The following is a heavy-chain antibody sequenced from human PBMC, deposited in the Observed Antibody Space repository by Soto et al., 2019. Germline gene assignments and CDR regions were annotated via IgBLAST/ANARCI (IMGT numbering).Heavy chain of an antibody. CDR1: GASISSSNW. Sequence: PSETLSLTCAVAGASISSSNWWSWVRQPPGKGLEWIGEIYHSGSTNYNPSLKSRVTISVDKSKNQFSLKLSSVTAADTAVYYCARDTYYYGSGSYSPWGKGTLVPVSS. CDR2: IYHSGST. J-gene: IGHJ5*02. V-gene: IGHV4-4*02. D-gene: IGHD3-10*01. CDR3: ARDTYYYGSGSYSP.